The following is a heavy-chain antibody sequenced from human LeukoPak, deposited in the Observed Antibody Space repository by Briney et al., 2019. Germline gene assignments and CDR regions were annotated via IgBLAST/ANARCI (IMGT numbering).Heavy chain of an antibody. CDR2: IYYSGST. J-gene: IGHJ4*02. V-gene: IGHV4-59*08. CDR3: ASQAGSPWYFDY. CDR1: GGSINNYY. D-gene: IGHD1-26*01. Sequence: PSETLSLACTVSGGSINNYYWSWIRQPPGKGLEWIGYIYYSGSTNYNPSLKSRITISVDTSKNQFSLKLSSVTAADTAVYYCASQAGSPWYFDYWGQGTLVTVSS.